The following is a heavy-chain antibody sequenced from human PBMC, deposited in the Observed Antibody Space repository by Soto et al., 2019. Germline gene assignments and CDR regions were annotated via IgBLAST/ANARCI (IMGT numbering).Heavy chain of an antibody. D-gene: IGHD3-3*01. V-gene: IGHV3-15*07. CDR2: IKSKTDGGTT. J-gene: IGHJ6*02. CDR3: TTDAYYDFWSGYPGGMDV. Sequence: PGGSLRLSCGASGFTFSNAWMNWVRQAPGKGLEWVGRIKSKTDGGTTDYAAPVKGRFTISRDDSKNTLYLQMNSLKTEDTAVYYCTTDAYYDFWSGYPGGMDVWGQGTTVTVSS. CDR1: GFTFSNAW.